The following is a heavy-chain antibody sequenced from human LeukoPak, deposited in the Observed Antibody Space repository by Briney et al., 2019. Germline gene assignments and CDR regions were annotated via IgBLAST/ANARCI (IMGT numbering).Heavy chain of an antibody. CDR3: ASGRQLGY. V-gene: IGHV3-7*01. CDR2: IKEDGSEK. CDR1: GFTFGNYW. J-gene: IGHJ4*02. Sequence: GGSLRLSCAASGFTFGNYWMSWVRQAPGKGLEWVANIKEDGSEKYYVDSVKGRFTISRDNARNSLYLQMSSLRAEDTAVYYCASGRQLGYWGQGTLVTVSS. D-gene: IGHD6-13*01.